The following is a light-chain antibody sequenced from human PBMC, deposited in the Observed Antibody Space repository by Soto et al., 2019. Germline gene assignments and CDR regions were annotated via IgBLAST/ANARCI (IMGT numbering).Light chain of an antibody. CDR1: QSIRYY. Sequence: DTQMTQSPSSLSASVGDRVTITCRASQSIRYYLNWYQQKPGKAPRLLIEAASSLHGGVPSRFSGSGSGTDFTLTISSLEPEDFATYYCQQSYNAPRTFGQGTQVQIK. CDR3: QQSYNAPRT. J-gene: IGKJ1*01. CDR2: AAS. V-gene: IGKV1-39*01.